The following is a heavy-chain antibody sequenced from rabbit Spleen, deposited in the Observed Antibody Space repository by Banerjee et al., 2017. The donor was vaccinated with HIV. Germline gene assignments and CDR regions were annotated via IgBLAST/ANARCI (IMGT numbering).Heavy chain of an antibody. D-gene: IGHD4-2*01. CDR3: ARDPYVYGGGEGFDL. J-gene: IGHJ4*01. V-gene: IGHV1S45*01. Sequence: QEQLEESGGDLVKPEGSLTLTCTASGFSFSSSYYMCWVRQAPGKGLEWIACIYGGSSGHTYYASWAKGRFTISKTSSTTVTLQTTSLTVADTATYFCARDPYVYGGGEGFDLWGQGTLVTVS. CDR1: GFSFSSSYY. CDR2: IYGGSSGHT.